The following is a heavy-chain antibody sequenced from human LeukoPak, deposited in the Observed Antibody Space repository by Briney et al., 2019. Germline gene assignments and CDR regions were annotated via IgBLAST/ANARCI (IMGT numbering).Heavy chain of an antibody. J-gene: IGHJ3*02. D-gene: IGHD3-22*01. V-gene: IGHV4-4*02. CDR3: ARKTYDSSGLIPHPGVFDI. Sequence: PSGTLSLTCVVSGGSISSYNWWSWVRPPPGKGLEWIGEIYHSGSTNYNPSLKSRVTISVDKSKNQFSLKLSSVTAADTAVYYCARKTYDSSGLIPHPGVFDIWGQGTMVTVSS. CDR1: GGSISSYNW. CDR2: IYHSGST.